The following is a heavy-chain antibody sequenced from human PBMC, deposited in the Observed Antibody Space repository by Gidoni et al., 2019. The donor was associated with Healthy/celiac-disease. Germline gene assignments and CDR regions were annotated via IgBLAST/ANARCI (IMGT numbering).Heavy chain of an antibody. Sequence: EVQLVESGGGLVKPGGSLRLSCAASGFTFSSYSMNWVRQAPGKGLEWVSSISSSSSYIYYADSVKGRFTISRDNAKNSLYLQMNSLRAEDTAVYYCAREEGLITKTPDYWGQGTLVTVSS. CDR2: ISSSSSYI. V-gene: IGHV3-21*01. CDR3: AREEGLITKTPDY. CDR1: GFTFSSYS. D-gene: IGHD3-22*01. J-gene: IGHJ4*02.